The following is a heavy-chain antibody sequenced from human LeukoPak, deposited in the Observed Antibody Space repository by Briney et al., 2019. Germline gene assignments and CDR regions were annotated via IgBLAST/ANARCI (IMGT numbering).Heavy chain of an antibody. J-gene: IGHJ3*02. V-gene: IGHV1-69*05. D-gene: IGHD1-26*01. CDR1: GGTFSSYA. CDR2: IIPIFGTA. CDR3: AREGSGSYKGAFDI. Sequence: ASVKVSCKASGGTFSSYAISWVRQAPGQGLEWMGRIIPIFGTANYAQKFQGRVTITTDESTSTAYMELSSLRSEDTAVYYCAREGSGSYKGAFDIWGQGTMVTVSS.